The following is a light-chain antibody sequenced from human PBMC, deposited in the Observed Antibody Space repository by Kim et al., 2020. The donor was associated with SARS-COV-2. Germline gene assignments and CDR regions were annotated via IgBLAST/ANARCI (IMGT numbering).Light chain of an antibody. CDR1: SLRSYY. CDR3: NSRDSSGNHLV. J-gene: IGLJ2*01. Sequence: SSELTQDPAVSVALGQTVRITCQGDSLRSYYASWYQKKPGQAPVIVIYGKNNRPSRIPDRFSGFSSGNTASLIITGAQAEDEADYYCNSRDSSGNHLVFG. V-gene: IGLV3-19*01. CDR2: GKN.